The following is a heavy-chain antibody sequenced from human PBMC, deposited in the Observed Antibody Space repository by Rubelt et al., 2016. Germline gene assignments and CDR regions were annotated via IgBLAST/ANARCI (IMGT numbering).Heavy chain of an antibody. CDR3: ARIDFNTWSPYFDY. CDR2: IYYSGST. Sequence: QVQLQESGPGLVKPSETLSLTCTVSGGSISTYSWTWVRQSPGKGLEWIGSIYYSGSTYYNPSLKSRVPISVNTSKNQFSLKLSSVTAADTAVYYSARIDFNTWSPYFDYWGQGTLVTVSS. CDR1: GGSISTYS. J-gene: IGHJ4*02. V-gene: IGHV4-59*12. D-gene: IGHD2-8*02.